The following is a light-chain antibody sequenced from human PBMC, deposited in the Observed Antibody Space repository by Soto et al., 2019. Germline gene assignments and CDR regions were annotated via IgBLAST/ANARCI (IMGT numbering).Light chain of an antibody. CDR1: ISDVGGYDY. CDR2: DVT. V-gene: IGLV2-8*01. J-gene: IGLJ2*01. CDR3: ASYGGYYVV. Sequence: QSALTQPPSASGSPGQSVAISCTGTISDVGGYDYVSWFQQNPGKAPKLMIYDVTKRPSGVPDRFSGSKSGNTASLTVSGLQAEDEAYYYCASYGGYYVVFGGGTKLTVL.